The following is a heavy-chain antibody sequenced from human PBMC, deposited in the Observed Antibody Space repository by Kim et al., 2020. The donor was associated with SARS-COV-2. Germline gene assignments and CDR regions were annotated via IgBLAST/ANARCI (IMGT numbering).Heavy chain of an antibody. CDR2: IIPIFGTA. D-gene: IGHD3-22*01. V-gene: IGHV1-69*13. J-gene: IGHJ3*02. CDR3: ARWGENSDYYDSSGPDAFDI. CDR1: GGTFSSYA. Sequence: SMKVSFKASGGTFSSYAISWVRQAPGQGLEWMGGIIPIFGTANYAQKFQGRVTITADESTSTAYMELSSLRSEDTAVYYCARWGENSDYYDSSGPDAFDIWGQGTMVTVSS.